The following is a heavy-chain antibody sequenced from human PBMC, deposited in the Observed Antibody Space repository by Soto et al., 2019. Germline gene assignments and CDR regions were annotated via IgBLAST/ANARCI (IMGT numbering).Heavy chain of an antibody. CDR1: GGSISSGDYY. D-gene: IGHD3-3*01. Sequence: SETLSLTCTVSGGSISSGDYYWSWIRQPPGKGLEWIGYIYYSGSTYYNPSLKSRVTISVDTSKSQFSLKLSSVTAADTAVYYCAKEPVSITIFGVNGMDVWGQGTTVTVSS. CDR3: AKEPVSITIFGVNGMDV. V-gene: IGHV4-30-4*01. CDR2: IYYSGST. J-gene: IGHJ6*02.